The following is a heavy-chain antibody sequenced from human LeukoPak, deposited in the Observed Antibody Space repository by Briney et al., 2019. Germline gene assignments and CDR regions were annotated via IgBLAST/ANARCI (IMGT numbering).Heavy chain of an antibody. D-gene: IGHD5-18*01. Sequence: GGSLRLSCAASGFTFSNYAMHWVRQAPGKGLEWVAVISYDGSNKYYTDSVKGRFTISGDSSKNTLYLQMNSLRPEDTAVYYCARDLSGVTGYTYGRGIDYWGQGTLVTVSS. CDR2: ISYDGSNK. CDR1: GFTFSNYA. V-gene: IGHV3-30*04. CDR3: ARDLSGVTGYTYGRGIDY. J-gene: IGHJ4*02.